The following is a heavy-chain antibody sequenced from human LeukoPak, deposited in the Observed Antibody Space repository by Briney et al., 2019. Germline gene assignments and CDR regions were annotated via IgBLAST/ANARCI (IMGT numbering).Heavy chain of an antibody. CDR3: ARDLPTTAFDI. CDR1: GGSISSGDYY. D-gene: IGHD1-7*01. Sequence: SGTLSLTCTVSGGSISSGDYYWSWIRQPPGKGLEWIGYIYYSGSTYYNPSLKSRVTISVDTSKNQFSLKLSSVTAADTAVYYCARDLPTTAFDIWGQGTMVTVSS. V-gene: IGHV4-30-4*08. CDR2: IYYSGST. J-gene: IGHJ3*02.